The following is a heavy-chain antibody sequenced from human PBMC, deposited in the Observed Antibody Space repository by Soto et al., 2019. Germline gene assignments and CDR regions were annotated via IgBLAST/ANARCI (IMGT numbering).Heavy chain of an antibody. D-gene: IGHD3-10*01. CDR3: AKDLGSGKPYYYYAMDV. Sequence: QVQLVESGGGVVQPGRSLRLSCAASGFIFSKYGMHWVRQAPGKGLEWVAVISYDGSNKYYAESVKGRFIISRDKSENTLYRQMNSLIAEDTALYYCAKDLGSGKPYYYYAMDVWGQGTTVTVSS. CDR2: ISYDGSNK. CDR1: GFIFSKYG. J-gene: IGHJ6*02. V-gene: IGHV3-30*18.